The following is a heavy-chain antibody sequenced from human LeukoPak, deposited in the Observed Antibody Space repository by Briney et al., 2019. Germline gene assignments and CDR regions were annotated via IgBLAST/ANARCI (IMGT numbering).Heavy chain of an antibody. CDR2: IYYSGST. CDR3: ARGQRYSYGFYYYYYYMDV. CDR1: GGSISSSSYY. Sequence: SETLSLTCTVSGGSISSSSYYWGWIRQPPGKGLEWIGSIYYSGSTYYNPSLKSRVTISVDTSKNQFSLKLSSVTAADTAVYYCARGQRYSYGFYYYYYYMDVWGKGTTVTVSS. V-gene: IGHV4-39*01. J-gene: IGHJ6*03. D-gene: IGHD5-18*01.